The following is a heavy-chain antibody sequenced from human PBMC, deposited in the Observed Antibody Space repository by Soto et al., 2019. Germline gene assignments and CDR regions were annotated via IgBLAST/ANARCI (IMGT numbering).Heavy chain of an antibody. CDR2: ISSDGDLR. Sequence: EVHLLGSGGDLVKPGGSLRLSCEVSGFTFNNFAMSWVRQSPGKGLEWVSTISSDGDLRHYAESVKGRFTISRDNSKSSLFLQMNSLRVEDTALYFCAKVRQRFLDILTGATNFDSWGQGTLVTVSS. CDR3: AKVRQRFLDILTGATNFDS. D-gene: IGHD3-9*01. J-gene: IGHJ4*02. CDR1: GFTFNNFA. V-gene: IGHV3-23*01.